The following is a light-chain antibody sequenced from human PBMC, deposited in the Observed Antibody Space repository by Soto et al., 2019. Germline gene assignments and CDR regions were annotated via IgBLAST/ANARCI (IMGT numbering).Light chain of an antibody. CDR1: SSNIGSHN. CDR3: AAWDDSLSGRV. CDR2: KNN. Sequence: VLTQPPSASGTPGQRVSISCSGGSSNIGSHNVYWYQQLPGTAPKLLILKNNQRPSGVPDRFSGSKSGTSASLAISGLRSEDEADYYCAAWDDSLSGRVFGTGTKVTVL. V-gene: IGLV1-47*01. J-gene: IGLJ1*01.